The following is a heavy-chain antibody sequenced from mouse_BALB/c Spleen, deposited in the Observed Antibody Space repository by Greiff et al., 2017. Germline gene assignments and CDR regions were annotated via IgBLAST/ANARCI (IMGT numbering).Heavy chain of an antibody. D-gene: IGHD1-1*01. CDR2: IWAGGST. Sequence: QVQLKESGPGLVAPSQSLSITCTVSGFSLTSYGVHWVRQPPGKGLEWLGVIWAGGSTNYNSALMSRLSISKDNSKSQVFLKMNSLQTDDTAMYYCARDPPSYGSLLFYAMDYWGQGTSVTVSS. CDR3: ARDPPSYGSLLFYAMDY. V-gene: IGHV2-9*02. J-gene: IGHJ4*01. CDR1: GFSLTSYG.